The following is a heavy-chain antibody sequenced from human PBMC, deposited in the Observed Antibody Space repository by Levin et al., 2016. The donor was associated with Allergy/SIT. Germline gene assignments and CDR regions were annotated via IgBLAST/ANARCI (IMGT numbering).Heavy chain of an antibody. CDR3: ARLVRPYSSGWYLDY. Sequence: ASVKVSCKASGYTFTSYGISWVRQAPGQGLEWMGWISAYNGNTNYAQKLQGRVTMTTDTSTSTAYMELRSLRSDDTAVYYCARLVRPYSSGWYLDYWGQGTLVTVSS. CDR2: ISAYNGNT. CDR1: GYTFTSYG. D-gene: IGHD6-19*01. V-gene: IGHV1-18*04. J-gene: IGHJ4*02.